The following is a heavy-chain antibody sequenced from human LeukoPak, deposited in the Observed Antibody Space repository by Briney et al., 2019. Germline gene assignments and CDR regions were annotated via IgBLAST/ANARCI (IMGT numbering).Heavy chain of an antibody. D-gene: IGHD4-17*01. CDR1: GLTFSNYA. J-gene: IGHJ6*03. Sequence: GGSLRLSCAASGLTFSNYAMTWVRQAPGKGLEWVSAIGDSGGSTYYADSVKGRFTISRDNSKNTLFLQMNSLRAEDTAVYYCAKVTVTVGGSYYYMDAWGKGTTVTVSS. CDR3: AKVTVTVGGSYYYMDA. V-gene: IGHV3-23*01. CDR2: IGDSGGST.